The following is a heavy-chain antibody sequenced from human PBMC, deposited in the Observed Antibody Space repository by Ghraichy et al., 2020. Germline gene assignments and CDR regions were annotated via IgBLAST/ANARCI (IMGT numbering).Heavy chain of an antibody. V-gene: IGHV4-59*01. CDR1: GGSISSYY. CDR2: IYYSGST. D-gene: IGHD2-2*01. CDR3: ARIVVPAAIISVGWFDP. J-gene: IGHJ5*02. Sequence: ESLNISCTVSGGSISSYYWSWIRQPPGKGLEWIGYIYYSGSTNYNPSLKSRVTISVDTSKNQFSLKLSSVTAADTAVYYCARIVVPAAIISVGWFDPWGQGTLVTVSS.